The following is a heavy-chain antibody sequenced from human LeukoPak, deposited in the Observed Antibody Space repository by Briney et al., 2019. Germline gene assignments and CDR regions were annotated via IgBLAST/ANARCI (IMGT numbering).Heavy chain of an antibody. D-gene: IGHD1-26*01. CDR1: GGTFISYA. J-gene: IGHJ4*02. V-gene: IGHV1-69*04. Sequence: GASVKVSCKASGGTFISYAISWVRQAPGQGLEWMGRIIPILGIANYAQKFQGRVTITADKSTSTAYMELSSLRAEDTAVYYCAKPFGVGAKMGFDYWGQGTLVTVSS. CDR2: IIPILGIA. CDR3: AKPFGVGAKMGFDY.